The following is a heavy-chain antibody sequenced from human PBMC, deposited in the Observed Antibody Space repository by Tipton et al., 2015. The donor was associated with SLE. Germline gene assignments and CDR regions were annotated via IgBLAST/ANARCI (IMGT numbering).Heavy chain of an antibody. CDR2: AQPKDDTT. CDR1: GYTFTDSF. D-gene: IGHD2-15*01. CDR3: ATPLQCSGWPCLVY. Sequence: QSGAEVKKPGATVKISCTVSGYTFTDSFLHWVRQTHGKGFEWMVLAQPKDDTTVYADNFQASVTITAERSADAVHMELSGVPSEDTAVYYCATPLQCSGWPCLVYWGQGPLVAVSS. V-gene: IGHV1-69-2*01. J-gene: IGHJ4*02.